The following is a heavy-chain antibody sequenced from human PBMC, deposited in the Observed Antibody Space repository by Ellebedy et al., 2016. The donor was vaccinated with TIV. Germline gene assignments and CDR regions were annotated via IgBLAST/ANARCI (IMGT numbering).Heavy chain of an antibody. CDR2: INHSGST. D-gene: IGHD3-22*01. J-gene: IGHJ6*02. V-gene: IGHV4-34*01. CDR1: GGSFSGYY. CDR3: ARGPWLSYYYYGMDV. Sequence: MPSETLSLTCAVYGGSFSGYYWSWIRQPPGKGLEWIGEINHSGSTNYNPSLKSRVTISVDTSKNQFSLKLSSVTAADTAVYYCARGPWLSYYYYGMDVWGQGTTVTVSS.